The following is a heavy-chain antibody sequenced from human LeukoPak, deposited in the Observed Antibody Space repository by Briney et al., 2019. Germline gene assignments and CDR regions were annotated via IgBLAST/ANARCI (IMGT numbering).Heavy chain of an antibody. CDR2: IYHSGST. J-gene: IGHJ4*02. CDR3: ARIWVGAGHFDY. V-gene: IGHV4-38-2*02. D-gene: IGHD1-26*01. CDR1: NYSISSGYY. Sequence: PSETLSLTCTVSNYSISSGYYWGWIRQPPGKGLEWIGTIYHSGSTYYNPSLKSRVNISVDKSKNQFALKLSSVTAADTAVYYCARIWVGAGHFDYWGQGTLVTVSS.